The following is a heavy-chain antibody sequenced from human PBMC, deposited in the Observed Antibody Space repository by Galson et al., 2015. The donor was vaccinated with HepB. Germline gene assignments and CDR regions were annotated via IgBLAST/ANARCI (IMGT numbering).Heavy chain of an antibody. J-gene: IGHJ2*01. CDR3: ARSTILSASRRYFDL. Sequence: SVKVSCKASGYTFTSFGISWVRQAPGQGLEWMGWISPQTGNTDYAQQFQARITMTTDTSTGTAYMELRSLRSDDTAVYYCARSTILSASRRYFDLWGRGTLVTVSS. CDR1: GYTFTSFG. V-gene: IGHV1-18*01. D-gene: IGHD3-10*01. CDR2: ISPQTGNT.